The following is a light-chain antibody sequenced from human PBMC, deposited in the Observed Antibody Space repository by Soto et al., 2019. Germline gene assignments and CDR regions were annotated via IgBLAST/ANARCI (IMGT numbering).Light chain of an antibody. CDR3: HQFKSYPIT. CDR1: QGISTA. J-gene: IGKJ5*01. Sequence: AIQLTQSPSSLSASVGDRVTLTCRASQGISTALAWYQQKPGKAPNLLIFDASNLESGVPSRFSGSGSGTDFTLTISSLQPEDYATYYCHQFKSYPITFGQGTRLEI. V-gene: IGKV1-13*02. CDR2: DAS.